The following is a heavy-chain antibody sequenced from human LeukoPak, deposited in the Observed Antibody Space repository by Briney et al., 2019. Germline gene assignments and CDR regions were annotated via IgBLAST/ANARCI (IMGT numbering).Heavy chain of an antibody. Sequence: PSGALSLTCAVSGGSISSTNWWNWVRQPPGKGLEWIGEIYHSGSTNYNPSLKSRVTISVDKSKNQFSLKLNSVTAADTAVYYCARLWGNYDILAGSPNWFDPWGQGTLVTVSS. J-gene: IGHJ5*02. V-gene: IGHV4-4*02. CDR2: IYHSGST. CDR1: GGSISSTNW. D-gene: IGHD3-9*01. CDR3: ARLWGNYDILAGSPNWFDP.